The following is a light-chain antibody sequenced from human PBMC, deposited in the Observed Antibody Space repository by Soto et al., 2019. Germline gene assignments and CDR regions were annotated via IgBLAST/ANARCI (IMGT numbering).Light chain of an antibody. V-gene: IGKV3-20*01. CDR2: GAS. CDR3: LRYSSSQWT. Sequence: EIVLTQSPGTLSLSPGERATLSCRASQSFSSNYLAWYQQKPGQAPRLLIFGASNRATGIPARFSGSGSGTDFTLTITGLEPEDFEVYFCLRYSSSQWTFGQGTKVDIX. J-gene: IGKJ1*01. CDR1: QSFSSNY.